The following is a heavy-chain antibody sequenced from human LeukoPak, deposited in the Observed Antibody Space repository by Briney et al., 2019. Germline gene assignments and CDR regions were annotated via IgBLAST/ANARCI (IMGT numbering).Heavy chain of an antibody. Sequence: AGGSLRLSCAASGFNFSTYPMNWVRQAPGEGLEWGSYISISGSTIYYADSVKGRFTISRDNAKNSLYLQMNSLRAEDTAVYYCATYRGSWSFDYWGQGTLVSVSS. CDR3: ATYRGSWSFDY. CDR1: GFNFSTYP. D-gene: IGHD6-13*01. V-gene: IGHV3-48*01. CDR2: ISISGSTI. J-gene: IGHJ4*02.